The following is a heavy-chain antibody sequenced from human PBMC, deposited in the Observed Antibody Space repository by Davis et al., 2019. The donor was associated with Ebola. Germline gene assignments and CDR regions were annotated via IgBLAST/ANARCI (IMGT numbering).Heavy chain of an antibody. Sequence: GESLKISCAASGFTFSGSAMHWVRQASGKGLEWVGRIRSKANSYATAYPASVKGRFTISRDDSKNTAYLQMNSLKTEDKAVYYCTRHKAVGATTGYDYWGQGTLVTVSS. CDR1: GFTFSGSA. J-gene: IGHJ4*02. V-gene: IGHV3-73*01. CDR3: TRHKAVGATTGYDY. D-gene: IGHD1-26*01. CDR2: IRSKANSYAT.